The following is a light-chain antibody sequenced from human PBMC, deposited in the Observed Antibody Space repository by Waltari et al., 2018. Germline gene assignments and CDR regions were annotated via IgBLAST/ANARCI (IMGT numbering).Light chain of an antibody. CDR3: QHYVRLPAT. J-gene: IGKJ1*01. Sequence: EIVLTQSPGILSLSPGERATLPCRASQSVSRTLAWYQQKPGQAPRLLIYGAATRATGSPDRCSGGGSGTDFSLTISRLEPEDFAVYYCQHYVRLPATFDQGTKVEIK. CDR2: GAA. V-gene: IGKV3-20*01. CDR1: QSVSRT.